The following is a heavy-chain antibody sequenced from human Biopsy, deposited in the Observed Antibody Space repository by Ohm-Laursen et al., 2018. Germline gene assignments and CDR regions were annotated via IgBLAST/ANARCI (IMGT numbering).Heavy chain of an antibody. Sequence: SETLSLTCPVSGGSISGSSWSWIRQPAGKGLEWIGQIYTSGITNYNPSLKSRVTMSVDTSKNKFSLRVSSVTAADTAVYYCARDRDRRGWFDPWGQGTLVTVSS. D-gene: IGHD1-14*01. CDR1: GGSISGSS. CDR2: IYTSGIT. V-gene: IGHV4-4*07. CDR3: ARDRDRRGWFDP. J-gene: IGHJ5*02.